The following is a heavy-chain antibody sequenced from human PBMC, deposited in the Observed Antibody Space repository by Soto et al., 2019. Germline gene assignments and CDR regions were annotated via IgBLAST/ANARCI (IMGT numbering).Heavy chain of an antibody. CDR1: GFTFSSYA. CDR2: ISGSGGST. Sequence: VGSLRLSCAASGFTFSSYAMSWVRQAPGKGLEWVSAISGSGGSTYYADSVKGRFTISRDNSKNTLYLQMNSLRAEDTAVYYCAKNRYSSGINWFDPWGQGTLVTVSS. D-gene: IGHD6-25*01. J-gene: IGHJ5*02. CDR3: AKNRYSSGINWFDP. V-gene: IGHV3-23*01.